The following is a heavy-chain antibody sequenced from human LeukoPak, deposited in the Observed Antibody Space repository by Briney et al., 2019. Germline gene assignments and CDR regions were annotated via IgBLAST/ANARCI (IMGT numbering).Heavy chain of an antibody. D-gene: IGHD3-9*01. CDR3: ARVETYYDILTGYSAGNWFDP. Sequence: KPSETLSLTCTVSGGSISISTYYWGWIRQPPGKGLEWIGSIYYSGNSYHNPSLKSRVTISVDTSKNQFSLKLSSVTAADTAVYYCARVETYYDILTGYSAGNWFDPWGQGTLVTVSS. CDR2: IYYSGNS. CDR1: GGSISISTYY. V-gene: IGHV4-39*07. J-gene: IGHJ5*02.